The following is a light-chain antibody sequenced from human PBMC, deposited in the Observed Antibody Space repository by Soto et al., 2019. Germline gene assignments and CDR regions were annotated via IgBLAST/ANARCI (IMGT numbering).Light chain of an antibody. J-gene: IGKJ1*01. CDR3: QNYNGAPWT. V-gene: IGKV1-27*01. CDR1: QGISTY. CDR2: AAS. Sequence: DIQMTQSPSSLSASVGDRVTITCRASQGISTYLVWYQQKPGTVPKLLIFAASTLHSGVPSRFSGSGSGTDFALTISSLQHEDVATYYCQNYNGAPWTFGQGTKVEIK.